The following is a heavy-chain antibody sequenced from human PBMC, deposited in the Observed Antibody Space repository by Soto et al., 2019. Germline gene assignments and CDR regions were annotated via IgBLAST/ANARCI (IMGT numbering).Heavy chain of an antibody. CDR3: ARWSPLYGMDV. J-gene: IGHJ6*02. V-gene: IGHV4-30-2*01. Sequence: QLQLQESGSGLVKPSQTLSLMCDVSGGSITRGGYSWSWIRQLPGEGLEWLGYIYDNGNTYYNASLKSRVTISVDRSKNQFSLNLTSVTAADTAVYYCARWSPLYGMDVWGQGATVTASS. D-gene: IGHD3-3*01. CDR2: IYDNGNT. CDR1: GGSITRGGYS.